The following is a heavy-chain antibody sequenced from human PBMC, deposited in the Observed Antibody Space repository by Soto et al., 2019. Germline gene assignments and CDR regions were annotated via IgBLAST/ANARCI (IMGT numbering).Heavy chain of an antibody. J-gene: IGHJ2*01. D-gene: IGHD2-15*01. CDR3: ARDGRIRRPDWYFDL. Sequence: GGSLRLSCAASGLTFSSYEMNWVRQAPGKGLEWVSYISRSGSTIYYADSVKGRVTISRDNAKNSLYLQMNSLRAEDTAVYYCARDGRIRRPDWYFDLWGPATLVPVSS. CDR1: GLTFSSYE. CDR2: ISRSGSTI. V-gene: IGHV3-48*03.